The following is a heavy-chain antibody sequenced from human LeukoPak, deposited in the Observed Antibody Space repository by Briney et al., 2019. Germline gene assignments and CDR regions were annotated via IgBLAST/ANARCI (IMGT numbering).Heavy chain of an antibody. Sequence: GGSLRLPCAASGFTFSDYYMSWIRQAPGKGLEWVSYISSSGSTIYYADSVKGRFTISRDNAKNSLYLQMNSLRAEDTAVYYCASGSSVAYYFDYWGQGTLVTVSS. V-gene: IGHV3-11*04. CDR2: ISSSGSTI. CDR3: ASGSSVAYYFDY. D-gene: IGHD2-2*01. J-gene: IGHJ4*02. CDR1: GFTFSDYY.